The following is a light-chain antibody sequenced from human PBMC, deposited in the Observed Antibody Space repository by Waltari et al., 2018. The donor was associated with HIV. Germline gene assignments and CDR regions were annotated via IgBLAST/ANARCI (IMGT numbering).Light chain of an antibody. J-gene: IGLJ3*02. CDR2: RNN. CDR3: AAWDDSLSGLWV. Sequence: QSVLTQPPSASGTPGQRVTISCSGSSSNIGSNFVYWYQQFPGTAPKLLIYRNNQRPSGVPDRFSGSKSVTSASLAISGLRSEDEANYYCAAWDDSLSGLWVFGGGTKLTVL. CDR1: SSNIGSNF. V-gene: IGLV1-47*01.